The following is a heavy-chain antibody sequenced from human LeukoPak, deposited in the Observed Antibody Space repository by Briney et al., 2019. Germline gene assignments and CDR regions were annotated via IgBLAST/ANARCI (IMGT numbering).Heavy chain of an antibody. CDR3: ARVRNLMVRGVINDY. Sequence: VASVKVSCKASGYTFTGYYMHWVRQAPGQGLEWMGWINPNSGGTNYAQKFQGRVTMTRDTSISTAYMELSRLRSDDTAVYYCARVRNLMVRGVINDYWGQGTLVTVSS. CDR1: GYTFTGYY. CDR2: INPNSGGT. V-gene: IGHV1-2*02. D-gene: IGHD3-10*01. J-gene: IGHJ4*02.